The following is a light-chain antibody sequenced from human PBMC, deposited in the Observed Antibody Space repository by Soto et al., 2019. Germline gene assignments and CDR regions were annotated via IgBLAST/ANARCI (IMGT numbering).Light chain of an antibody. J-gene: IGKJ4*01. CDR2: HVS. Sequence: DVVMTQSPPSLPATLGQPPSISCRFSESPPYSDGNTYLNWFQRRPGQSPSRLIYHVSKRDYGVPARFSGSGSCTDFTLKISRVEAEDVGVYYCMQGTHWPPRFGAGTKVEIK. CDR1: ESPPYSDGNTY. CDR3: MQGTHWPPR. V-gene: IGKV2-30*01.